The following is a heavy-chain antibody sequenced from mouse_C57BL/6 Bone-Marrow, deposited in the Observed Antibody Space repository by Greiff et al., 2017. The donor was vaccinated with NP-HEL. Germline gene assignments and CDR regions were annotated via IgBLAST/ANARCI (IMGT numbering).Heavy chain of an antibody. J-gene: IGHJ3*01. CDR2: ISDGGSYT. Sequence: EVQLVESGGGLVKPGGSLKLSCAASGFTFSSYAMSWVRQTPEKRLEWVATISDGGSYTYYPDNVKGRFTISRDNAKNNLYLQMSHLKSEDTAMYYCANWAPAYWGQGTLVTVSA. CDR3: ANWAPAY. CDR1: GFTFSSYA. V-gene: IGHV5-4*01. D-gene: IGHD4-1*02.